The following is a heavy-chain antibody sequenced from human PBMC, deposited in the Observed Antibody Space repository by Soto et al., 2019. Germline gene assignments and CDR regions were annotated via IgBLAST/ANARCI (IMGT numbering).Heavy chain of an antibody. J-gene: IGHJ4*02. CDR3: AKDAKGASAPYFFDD. CDR1: GFTFDSYA. V-gene: IGHV3-23*01. CDR2: LSGSGATT. Sequence: EVQLSESGGGLVQPGGSLRLSCAASGFTFDSYAMSWVRQAPGKGLEWVSALSGSGATTHYADSVKGRFTISRDNSKNTVYLQMNSLRAEDTAVYYCAKDAKGASAPYFFDDWGQGTLVRVSS. D-gene: IGHD6-13*01.